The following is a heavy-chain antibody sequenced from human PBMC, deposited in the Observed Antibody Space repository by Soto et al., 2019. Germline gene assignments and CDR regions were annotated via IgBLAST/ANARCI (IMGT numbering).Heavy chain of an antibody. CDR1: GFTFSSYG. V-gene: IGHV3-33*01. D-gene: IGHD3-22*01. CDR3: ARDETYYYDSSGYSLDY. CDR2: IWYDGINK. J-gene: IGHJ4*02. Sequence: QVQLVESGGGVVQPGRSLRLSCAASGFTFSSYGMHWVRQAPGKGLEWVAVIWYDGINKYYADSVKGRFTISRDNSKNTMYLQMNSLSADDTAVYYCARDETYYYDSSGYSLDYWGQGTLGTVSS.